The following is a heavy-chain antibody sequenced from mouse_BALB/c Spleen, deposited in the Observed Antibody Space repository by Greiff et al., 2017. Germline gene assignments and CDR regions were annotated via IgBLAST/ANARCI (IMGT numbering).Heavy chain of an antibody. Sequence: DVQLQESGPGLVKPSQSLSLTCTVTGYSITSDYAWNWIRQFLGTKREGMGYRSDSGRTSYNPSLKSRISITRDTSKNQFFLQLNSVTTEDTATYYCATLPSFYAIDYSVQLPSVTVSS. CDR3: ATLPSFYAIDY. J-gene: IGHJ4*01. CDR1: GYSITSDYA. V-gene: IGHV3-2*02. CDR2: RSDSGRT.